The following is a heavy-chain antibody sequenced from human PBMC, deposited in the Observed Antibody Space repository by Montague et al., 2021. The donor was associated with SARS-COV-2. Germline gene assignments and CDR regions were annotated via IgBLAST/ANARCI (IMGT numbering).Heavy chain of an antibody. Sequence: SLRLSFAASGFSFKDYAMHWVRQVPGGGLEWVSGINRNGGSVAYANSVNDRFTISRDNAENSLNLHMKNLRVDDTALYYCCKDLKAGLTMTYVLDSWGQGTLVTVSS. CDR3: CKDLKAGLTMTYVLDS. CDR1: GFSFKDYA. V-gene: IGHV3-9*01. J-gene: IGHJ4*02. D-gene: IGHD2-2*01. CDR2: INRNGGSV.